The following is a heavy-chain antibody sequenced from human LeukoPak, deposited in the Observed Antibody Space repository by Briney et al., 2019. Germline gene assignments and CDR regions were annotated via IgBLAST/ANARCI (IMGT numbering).Heavy chain of an antibody. Sequence: GGSLRLSCAASGFTFSNYWMSWVRQAPGKGLEWVANIKEDGSEKYYVDSVKGRFTISRDNAKKSLYLQMNSLRAEDTAVYYCARVKEASAFDVWGQGTMVTVSS. J-gene: IGHJ3*01. D-gene: IGHD5-12*01. CDR3: ARVKEASAFDV. V-gene: IGHV3-7*01. CDR2: IKEDGSEK. CDR1: GFTFSNYW.